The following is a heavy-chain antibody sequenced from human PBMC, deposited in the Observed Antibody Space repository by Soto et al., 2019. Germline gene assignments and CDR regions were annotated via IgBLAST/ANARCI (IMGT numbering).Heavy chain of an antibody. J-gene: IGHJ5*02. Sequence: EVQLVESGGGLVQPGGSLRLSCAASGFTFSNYWMHWVRQAPGKGLVWVSRINSDGSNTNYADTVKGRFTISRDNAKNTLYLQMNSLRAEDTAVYYCVWGQWEYHWGQGTLVTVSS. D-gene: IGHD1-26*01. CDR1: GFTFSNYW. CDR2: INSDGSNT. CDR3: VWGQWEYH. V-gene: IGHV3-74*01.